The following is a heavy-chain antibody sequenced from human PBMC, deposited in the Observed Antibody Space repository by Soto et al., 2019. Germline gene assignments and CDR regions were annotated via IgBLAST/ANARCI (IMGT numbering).Heavy chain of an antibody. Sequence: QDQLVQSGTEVKKPGSSLRVSCKASGGTFSGYGISWVRQAPGQGLEWMGGIIPIFGTTNYAQKFRDRVTISADEARSTVYMDLSMLRTEDTGVYYCARGRAQALFYYGMDVWVQGTAVTVAS. CDR2: IIPIFGTT. V-gene: IGHV1-69*01. CDR1: GGTFSGYG. J-gene: IGHJ6*02. CDR3: ARGRAQALFYYGMDV.